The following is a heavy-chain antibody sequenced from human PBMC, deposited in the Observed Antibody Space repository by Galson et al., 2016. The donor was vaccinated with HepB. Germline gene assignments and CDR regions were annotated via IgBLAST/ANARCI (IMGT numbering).Heavy chain of an antibody. CDR3: TTLRPDYYESNGYLSY. V-gene: IGHV3-15*01. CDR1: GFTIPFSNVW. D-gene: IGHD3-22*01. J-gene: IGHJ1*01. Sequence: SLRLSCAASGFTIPFSNVWMTWVRQAPGKGLEWVGRIKGKPDGGTTDYAAPVKGRFLISRHDSKNTLYLQMSSLKTEDTAMYYCTTLRPDYYESNGYLSYWGQGTLVTVSS. CDR2: IKGKPDGGTT.